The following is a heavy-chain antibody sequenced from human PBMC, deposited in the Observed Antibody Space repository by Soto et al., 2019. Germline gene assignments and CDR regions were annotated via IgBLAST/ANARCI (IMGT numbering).Heavy chain of an antibody. CDR2: IKQDGSEK. D-gene: IGHD3-10*01. CDR3: ARDLSITMVRGVIITQYYYGMDV. CDR1: GFTFSSYW. Sequence: GGSLRLSCAASGFTFSSYWMSSVRQAPGKGLEWVANIKQDGSEKYYVDSVKGRFTISRDNAKNSLYLQMNSLRAEDTAVYYCARDLSITMVRGVIITQYYYGMDVWGQGTTVTVSS. V-gene: IGHV3-7*05. J-gene: IGHJ6*02.